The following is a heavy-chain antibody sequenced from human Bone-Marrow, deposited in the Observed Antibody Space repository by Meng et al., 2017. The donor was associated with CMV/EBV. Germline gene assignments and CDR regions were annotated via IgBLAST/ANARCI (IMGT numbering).Heavy chain of an antibody. Sequence: SEPLSLTCAVYGGSFSGYYWSWIRQPPGKGLEWIGEINHSGSTNYNPSLKSRVTISVDTSKNQFSLKLSSVTAADTAVYYCARFLTGYCSSTSCLGYFDYWGQGTLVTVSS. CDR3: ARFLTGYCSSTSCLGYFDY. CDR2: INHSGST. J-gene: IGHJ4*02. D-gene: IGHD2-2*01. CDR1: GGSFSGYY. V-gene: IGHV4-34*01.